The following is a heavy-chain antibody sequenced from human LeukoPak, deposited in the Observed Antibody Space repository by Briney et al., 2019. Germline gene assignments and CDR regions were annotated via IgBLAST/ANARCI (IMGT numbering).Heavy chain of an antibody. Sequence: SETLSLTCTVSGYSISSGYYWSWIRQPPGKGLEWIGEINHSGSTNYNPSLKSRVTISVDTSKNQFSLKLSSVTAADTAVYYCARGGLRRGDYFDYWGQGTLVTVSS. CDR3: ARGGLRRGDYFDY. CDR2: INHSGST. V-gene: IGHV4-38-2*02. D-gene: IGHD5-12*01. CDR1: GYSISSGYY. J-gene: IGHJ4*02.